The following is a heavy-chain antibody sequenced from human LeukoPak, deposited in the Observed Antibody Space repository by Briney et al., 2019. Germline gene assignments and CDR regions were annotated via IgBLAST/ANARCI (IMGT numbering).Heavy chain of an antibody. J-gene: IGHJ4*02. Sequence: SETLSRTCTISGGSISSSSHYWGWIRQPPGQGLEYIGSMSCSGSTYYNPSLKSRVTVSLDTSKNQFSLKLTSVTAADTAVYYCARGSPYHYWGQGTLVTVSS. V-gene: IGHV4-39*01. CDR3: ARGSPYHY. CDR2: MSCSGST. CDR1: GGSISSSSHY.